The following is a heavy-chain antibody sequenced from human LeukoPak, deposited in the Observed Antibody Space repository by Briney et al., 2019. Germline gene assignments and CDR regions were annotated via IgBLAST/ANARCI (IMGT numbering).Heavy chain of an antibody. CDR2: IYPVDSHT. CDR3: ARPNITSYYDSRGYDAFDV. J-gene: IGHJ3*01. D-gene: IGHD3-22*01. V-gene: IGHV5-51*01. CDR1: GYRFNAYW. Sequence: GESLKISCKGSGYRFNAYWIAWVRQMPGKGLEWMGIIYPVDSHTRYSPSFQGPVTISADKSVRTAYLQWSSLKASDTAMYYCARPNITSYYDSRGYDAFDVWGQGTMVTVSS.